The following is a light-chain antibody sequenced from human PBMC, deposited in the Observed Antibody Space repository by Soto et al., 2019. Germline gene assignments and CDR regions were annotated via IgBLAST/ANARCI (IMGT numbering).Light chain of an antibody. V-gene: IGKV1-39*01. CDR3: QQSNRAPIT. CDR1: QSIGTG. Sequence: DIQMTQSPSSLSAVVGDRVTITCRASQSIGTGLNWFQHKPGRAPKLLIYATSNLENGVPSRFSGGGSGIDFTLTITSLQPEDFATYSCQQSNRAPITFGQGTRLDMK. J-gene: IGKJ5*01. CDR2: ATS.